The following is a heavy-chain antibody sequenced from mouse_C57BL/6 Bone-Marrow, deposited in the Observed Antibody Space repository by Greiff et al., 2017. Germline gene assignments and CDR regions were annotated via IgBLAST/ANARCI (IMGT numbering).Heavy chain of an antibody. CDR2: IYPGGGYT. D-gene: IGHD2-4*01. J-gene: IGHJ2*01. V-gene: IGHV1-63*01. CDR3: ARSGLRRTKYALDY. Sequence: QVQLKESGAELVRPGTSVKMSCKASGYTFTNYWIGWAKQRPGHGLEWIGDIYPGGGYTNYNEKFKGKATLTADKSSSPAYMQFSSLTSEDTAIYSGARSGLRRTKYALDYWGQGTTLTVSS. CDR1: GYTFTNYW.